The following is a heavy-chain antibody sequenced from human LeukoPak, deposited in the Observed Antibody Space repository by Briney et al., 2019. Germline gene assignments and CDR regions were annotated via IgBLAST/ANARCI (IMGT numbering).Heavy chain of an antibody. CDR3: ARDSPPSGGSLDY. CDR1: GGTFSSYA. D-gene: IGHD2-15*01. Sequence: GSSVKVSCKASGGTFSSYAISWVRQAPGQGLEWMGGIIPIFGTANYAQKFQGRVTMTRDMSTSTVYMELSSLRSEDTAVYYCARDSPPSGGSLDYWGQGTLVTVSS. J-gene: IGHJ4*02. CDR2: IIPIFGTA. V-gene: IGHV1-69*05.